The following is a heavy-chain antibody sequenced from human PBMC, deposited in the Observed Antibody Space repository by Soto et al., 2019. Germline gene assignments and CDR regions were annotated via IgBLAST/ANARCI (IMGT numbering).Heavy chain of an antibody. CDR1: RFTFSRYG. CDR2: ISGSGDST. CDR3: ARGPPFGR. V-gene: IGHV3-23*01. J-gene: IGHJ4*02. D-gene: IGHD3-3*01. Sequence: PGGSLRLSCAAARFTFSRYGMSWVRQAPGKGLEWVSGISGSGDSTYYADSVQGRFTISRDNSKNTLYLQMNSLRAEDTAVYYCARGPPFGRWGQGTLVTVSS.